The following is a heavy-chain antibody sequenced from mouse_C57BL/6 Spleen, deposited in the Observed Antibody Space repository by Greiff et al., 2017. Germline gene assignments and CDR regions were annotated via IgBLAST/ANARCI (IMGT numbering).Heavy chain of an antibody. CDR1: GYAFTNYL. D-gene: IGHD1-3*01. V-gene: IGHV1-54*01. Sequence: VQLQQSGAELVRPGTSVKVSCKASGYAFTNYLIEWVKQRPGQGLEWIGVINPGSGGTNYNEKFKGKATLTADKSSSTAYMQLSSLTSEDSAVYFCARRGKGDVDYWGQGTSVTVSS. CDR2: INPGSGGT. J-gene: IGHJ4*01. CDR3: ARRGKGDVDY.